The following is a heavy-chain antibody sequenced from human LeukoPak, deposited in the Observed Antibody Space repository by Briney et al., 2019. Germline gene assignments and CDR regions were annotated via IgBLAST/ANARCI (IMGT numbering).Heavy chain of an antibody. CDR2: INPHSGGT. V-gene: IGHV1-2*02. J-gene: IGHJ4*02. Sequence: ASVKVSCKASGFTFTGYYIHWVRQAPGQGLEWMEYINPHSGGTNSPQKFQGRVTMTTDTSISAAYMELSSLISDDTAMYYCVREGNELLSKNFDYWGQGTLVTVSS. CDR1: GFTFTGYY. D-gene: IGHD2-21*02. CDR3: VREGNELLSKNFDY.